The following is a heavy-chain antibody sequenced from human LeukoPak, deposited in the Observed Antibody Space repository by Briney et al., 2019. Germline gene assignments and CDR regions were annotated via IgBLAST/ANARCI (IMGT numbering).Heavy chain of an antibody. Sequence: GGSLRLSCAASGFTFSSYAMNWVRQAPGKGLEGVSTVTGSGSNTYYADSVKGRFTISRDNSKDTLYLQMSSLRAEDTAVYYCARGRGSGSYYFDYWGQGTLVTVSS. CDR3: ARGRGSGSYYFDY. J-gene: IGHJ4*02. CDR2: VTGSGSNT. CDR1: GFTFSSYA. V-gene: IGHV3-23*01. D-gene: IGHD3-22*01.